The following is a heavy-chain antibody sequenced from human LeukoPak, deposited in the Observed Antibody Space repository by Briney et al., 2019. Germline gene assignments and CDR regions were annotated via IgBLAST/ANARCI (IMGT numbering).Heavy chain of an antibody. Sequence: SQTLPLTCTVSGGSISSGDYYWSWIRQPPGKGLEWIGYIYYSGSTYYNPSLKSRVTISVDTSKNQFSLKLSSVTAADTAVYYCARPIRYYYGSGSLGTKNPDDAFDIWGQGTMVTVSS. D-gene: IGHD3-10*01. CDR1: GGSISSGDYY. J-gene: IGHJ3*02. V-gene: IGHV4-30-4*01. CDR3: ARPIRYYYGSGSLGTKNPDDAFDI. CDR2: IYYSGST.